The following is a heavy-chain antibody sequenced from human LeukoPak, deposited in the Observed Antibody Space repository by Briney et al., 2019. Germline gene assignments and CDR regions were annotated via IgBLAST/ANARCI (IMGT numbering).Heavy chain of an antibody. CDR2: IDHRGTA. V-gene: IGHV4-34*01. CDR3: AVGITILGVAASFDS. Sequence: NPSETLSLTCAVYGASHNAYYWSWIRQPPGKGLEWIGDIDHRGTATYNPSLKSRLTISADASKNQFSLKLNSVTDADTAVYYCAVGITILGVAASFDSWGQGNLVIVSS. CDR1: GASHNAYY. D-gene: IGHD3-3*01. J-gene: IGHJ4*02.